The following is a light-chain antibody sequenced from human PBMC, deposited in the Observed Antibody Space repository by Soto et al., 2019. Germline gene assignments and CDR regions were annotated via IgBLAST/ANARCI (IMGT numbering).Light chain of an antibody. V-gene: IGKV3-20*01. CDR2: GAS. CDR1: QSVSNNY. J-gene: IGKJ1*01. Sequence: EIVLTQSQGTLSLSPGERATLSCRASQSVSNNYLAWYQRTPGQAPRLLIYGASYRATDIPGRFSGSGSGTYFTLTITRLEPEDFAVYYYQQYDSSPPTFGQGTKVEIK. CDR3: QQYDSSPPT.